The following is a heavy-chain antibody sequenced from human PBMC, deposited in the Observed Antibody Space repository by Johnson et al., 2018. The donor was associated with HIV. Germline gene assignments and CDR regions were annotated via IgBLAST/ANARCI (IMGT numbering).Heavy chain of an antibody. Sequence: VQLVESGGGVVQPGRSLRLSCAASGFTFSSYGMHWVRQAPGKGLEWVANINPDGSQKYYVDSVTGRFTISRDNADNSLSLQMNSLTVDDTAIYYCGRGMAAANWGQGTMVTVSS. CDR2: INPDGSQK. CDR3: GRGMAAAN. J-gene: IGHJ3*01. CDR1: GFTFSSYG. V-gene: IGHV3-7*03. D-gene: IGHD6-13*01.